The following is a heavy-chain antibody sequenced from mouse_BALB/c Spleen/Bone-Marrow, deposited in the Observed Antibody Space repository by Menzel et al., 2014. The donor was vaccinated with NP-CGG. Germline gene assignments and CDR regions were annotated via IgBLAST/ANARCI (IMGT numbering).Heavy chain of an antibody. V-gene: IGHV1-15*01. CDR2: IDPETGGT. D-gene: IGHD2-1*01. CDR1: GYTFTDYE. CDR3: ARERGNYPFAY. Sequence: QVQLQQSGAELVRPGASVTLSCKASGYTFTDYEMHWVKQTPVHGLEWIGAIDPETGGTAYNQKFKSKATLTVDKSSSTAYMQLSSLTSEDSAVYYCARERGNYPFAYWGQGTLVTVSA. J-gene: IGHJ3*01.